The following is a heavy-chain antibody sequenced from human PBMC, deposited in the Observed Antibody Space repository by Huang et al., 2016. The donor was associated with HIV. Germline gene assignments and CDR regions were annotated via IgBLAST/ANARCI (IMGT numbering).Heavy chain of an antibody. V-gene: IGHV1-69*13. CDR3: ARTAYSYGFRQGYNWFDP. Sequence: QVLLVQSGAEVRKPGSSVKVSCTAFGGTFSSYAISWVRQARGQGLEWMGGSIPIFGTANYTPKFQGRVTIPVDESTNTGYRELTRLTSEDTAVYYCARTAYSYGFRQGYNWFDPWGQGTPVTVSS. CDR2: SIPIFGTA. D-gene: IGHD5-18*01. CDR1: GGTFSSYA. J-gene: IGHJ5*02.